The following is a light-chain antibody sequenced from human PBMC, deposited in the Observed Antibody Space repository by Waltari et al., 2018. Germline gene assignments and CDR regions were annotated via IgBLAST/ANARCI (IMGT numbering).Light chain of an antibody. CDR1: QSISIW. CDR2: KAS. J-gene: IGKJ4*01. CDR3: QQYSSFPLS. V-gene: IGKV1-5*03. Sequence: DIQMTQSPPTLSASVGDRVTVTCRASQSISIWLAWYQQKPGKAPNLLIYKASTLYSGVPSRFSGSASGTEFTLTISSLQAEDFGTYYCQQYSSFPLSFGGGTNIVIK.